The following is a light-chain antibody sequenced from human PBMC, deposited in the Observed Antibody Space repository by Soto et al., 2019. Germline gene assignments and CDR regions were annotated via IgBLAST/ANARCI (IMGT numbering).Light chain of an antibody. V-gene: IGLV1-47*01. J-gene: IGLJ2*01. CDR2: RNN. Sequence: QSVLTQPPSASGTPGQRVTISCSGSSSNIGRNYVYWYQQLPGTAPKLLIYRNNQRPSGVPDRFSGSKSGTSASLAISGLRAEDESDYYCAACDDSLRSVVFGGGTKLTVL. CDR3: AACDDSLRSVV. CDR1: SSNIGRNY.